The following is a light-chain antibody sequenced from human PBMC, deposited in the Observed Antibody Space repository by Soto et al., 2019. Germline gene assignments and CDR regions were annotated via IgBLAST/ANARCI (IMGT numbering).Light chain of an antibody. Sequence: QSVLTQPPSASGTPGQKVTISCSGASSNIGNNFVSWYQQVPGTAPKLPIYSDDQRPSGVPDRVSGSKSGTSASLAISGLRSEDEADYYCSTWDASLSGRVFGGGTKLTVL. V-gene: IGLV1-47*02. CDR3: STWDASLSGRV. CDR2: SDD. J-gene: IGLJ3*02. CDR1: SSNIGNNF.